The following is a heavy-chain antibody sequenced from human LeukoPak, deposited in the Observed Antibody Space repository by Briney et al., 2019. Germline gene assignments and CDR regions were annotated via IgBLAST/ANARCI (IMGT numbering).Heavy chain of an antibody. D-gene: IGHD1-26*01. CDR1: GFTFSTYW. Sequence: GGSLRLSCAASGFTFSTYWMTWVRQAPGKGLEWVANINQDGSQKYYVDSVGGRFTISRDGARSPLYLQMNSLRAEDTAVYYCARVGGGSYFGPFDSWGQGTLVTVSS. J-gene: IGHJ4*02. V-gene: IGHV3-7*01. CDR2: INQDGSQK. CDR3: ARVGGGSYFGPFDS.